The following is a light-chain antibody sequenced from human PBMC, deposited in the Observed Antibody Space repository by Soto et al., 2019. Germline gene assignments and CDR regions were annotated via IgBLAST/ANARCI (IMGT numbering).Light chain of an antibody. J-gene: IGKJ1*01. V-gene: IGKV3-20*01. CDR1: QSVSNNY. CDR2: GAS. Sequence: IVLTQSPGTLSLSPGERATLSCRASQSVSNNYLAWYQQKPGQAPRLLIFGASIRATGIPDRFIGGGSGTDFTLTISRLEPEDFAVYYCQQCGSSPWTFGQGTKVDIK. CDR3: QQCGSSPWT.